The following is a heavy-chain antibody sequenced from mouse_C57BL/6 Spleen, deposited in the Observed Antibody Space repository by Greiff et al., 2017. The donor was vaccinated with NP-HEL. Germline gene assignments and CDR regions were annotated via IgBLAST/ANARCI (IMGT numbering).Heavy chain of an antibody. CDR3: ARFSLYYYGSSYGFAY. CDR1: GYTFTGYW. V-gene: IGHV1-9*01. CDR2: ILPGSGST. Sequence: QVQLQQSGAELMKPGASVKLSCKATGYTFTGYWIEWVKQRPGHGLEWIGEILPGSGSTNYNEKFKGKATFTADTSSNTAYMQLSSLTTEDSAIYYCARFSLYYYGSSYGFAYWGQGTLVTVSA. J-gene: IGHJ3*01. D-gene: IGHD1-1*01.